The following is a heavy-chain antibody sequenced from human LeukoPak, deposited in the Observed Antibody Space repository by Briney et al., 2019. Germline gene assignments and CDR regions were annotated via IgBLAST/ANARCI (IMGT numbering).Heavy chain of an antibody. Sequence: PSETLSLTCAVSGGSISSGGYSWSWIRQPPGKGLEWIGYIYHSGSTYYNPSLKSRVTISVDRSKNQFSLKLSSVTAADTAVYYCARARLRRGYFDYWGQGTLVTVSS. CDR2: IYHSGST. V-gene: IGHV4-30-2*01. CDR3: ARARLRRGYFDY. D-gene: IGHD3-22*01. CDR1: GGSISSGGYS. J-gene: IGHJ4*02.